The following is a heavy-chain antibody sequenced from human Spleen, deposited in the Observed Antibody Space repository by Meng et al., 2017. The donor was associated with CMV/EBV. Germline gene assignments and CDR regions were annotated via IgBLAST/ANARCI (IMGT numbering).Heavy chain of an antibody. CDR1: GYTFTGHY. Sequence: ASVKVSCKASGYTFTGHYMHWVRQAPGQGLEWMGWINPETGDANYAQKFQGRVTMTRDTFITTAYMEVSSLRSDDTAVYYCARERYLVPAASPDYYYYGMDVWGQGTTVTVSS. CDR2: INPETGDA. D-gene: IGHD2-2*01. V-gene: IGHV1-2*02. J-gene: IGHJ6*02. CDR3: ARERYLVPAASPDYYYYGMDV.